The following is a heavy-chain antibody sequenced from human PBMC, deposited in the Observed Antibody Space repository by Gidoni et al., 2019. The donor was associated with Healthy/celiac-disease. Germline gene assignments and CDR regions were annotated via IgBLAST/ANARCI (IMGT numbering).Heavy chain of an antibody. J-gene: IGHJ4*02. CDR2: IYHSGST. D-gene: IGHD3-9*01. CDR3: ASYDILTGYFGVGY. CDR1: GGSISSSNW. V-gene: IGHV4-4*02. Sequence: VQLQESGPGLVKPSGTTSLTCAVSGGSISSSNWWSWVRQPPETGLEWIGEIYHSGSTNNNPSLKSRVTISVDKSKNQFSLKLSSVTAADTAVYYCASYDILTGYFGVGYWGQGTLVTVSA.